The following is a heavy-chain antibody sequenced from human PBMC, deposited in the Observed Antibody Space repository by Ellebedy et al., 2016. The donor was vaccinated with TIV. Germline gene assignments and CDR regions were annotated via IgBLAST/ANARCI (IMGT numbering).Heavy chain of an antibody. Sequence: PSETLSLTCAVSGDSISSSNWWNWVRQAPGKGLEWVSYISSSSTTIYYVDSVTGRFTISRDNAKNSLCLQMNSLRAEDTAVYYCARVFRSGYVIDYWGQGTLVTVSS. CDR1: GDSISSSN. V-gene: IGHV3-48*04. J-gene: IGHJ4*02. CDR2: ISSSSTTI. CDR3: ARVFRSGYVIDY. D-gene: IGHD5-12*01.